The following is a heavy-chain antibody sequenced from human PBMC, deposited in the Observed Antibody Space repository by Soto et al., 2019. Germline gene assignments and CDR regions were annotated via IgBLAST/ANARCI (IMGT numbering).Heavy chain of an antibody. CDR2: VIPIYGTP. V-gene: IGHV1-69*18. J-gene: IGHJ3*02. CDR1: RGALSSYA. Sequence: QVQLVQSGAEVKQPGSSVKVSCKASRGALSSYAITWVRQAPGQGLDWMGRVIPIYGTPNYAQKFQGRLSLTVDASKSTAYAELSGLSSEDTAVYFCASAGSPEINRGAFDIWGQGTMVTVSS. CDR3: ASAGSPEINRGAFDI.